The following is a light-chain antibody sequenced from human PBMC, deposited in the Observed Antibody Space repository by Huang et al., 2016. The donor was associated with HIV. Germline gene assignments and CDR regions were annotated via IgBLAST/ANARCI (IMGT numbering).Light chain of an antibody. V-gene: IGKV1-NL1*01. CDR2: AAS. J-gene: IGKJ4*01. CDR3: QQYYNTTLS. CDR1: RDISNS. Sequence: DIQMTQSPSSLSASVGDRVTITCRASRDISNSLAWYQQQPGKAPKLLLDAASRLQGGVPSRFSGSGSRTDYTLTISSLQPEDSATYYCQQYYNTTLSFGGGTKVEIK.